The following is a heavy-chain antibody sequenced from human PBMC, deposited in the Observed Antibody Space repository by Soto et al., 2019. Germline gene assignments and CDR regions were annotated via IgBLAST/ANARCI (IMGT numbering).Heavy chain of an antibody. CDR1: GFTFTSYV. CDR2: ISGGGSTA. J-gene: IGHJ4*02. CDR3: AKDSNKYSSSLRGRYFDY. V-gene: IGHV3-23*01. Sequence: EVQLLESGGGLVQRGGSQRLSCAASGFTFTSYVMSWVRQAPGKGLEGVAGISGGGSTAFYADSVKGRFTISRDNAKNTLVLQMDSLRAVDTAIYYCAKDSNKYSSSLRGRYFDYWGQGTLVTVSS. D-gene: IGHD3-22*01.